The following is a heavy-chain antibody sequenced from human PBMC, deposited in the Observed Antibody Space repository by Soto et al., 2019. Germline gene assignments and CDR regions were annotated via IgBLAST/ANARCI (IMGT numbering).Heavy chain of an antibody. Sequence: PSETLSLTCAVYGGSFSGYYWSWIRQPPGKGLEWIGEINHSGSTNYNPSLKSRVTIPVDTSKNQFSLKLSSVTAADTAVYYCARGGGPYYYDSSGYYYYFDYWGQGTLVTVSS. CDR3: ARGGGPYYYDSSGYYYYFDY. V-gene: IGHV4-34*01. CDR2: INHSGST. J-gene: IGHJ4*02. CDR1: GGSFSGYY. D-gene: IGHD3-22*01.